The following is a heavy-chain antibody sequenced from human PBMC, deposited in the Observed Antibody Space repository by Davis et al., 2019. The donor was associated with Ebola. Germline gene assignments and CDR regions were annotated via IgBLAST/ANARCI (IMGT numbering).Heavy chain of an antibody. CDR1: GFTFSKYW. J-gene: IGHJ3*02. CDR3: ARDLGMGRRVDAFDI. V-gene: IGHV3-74*01. D-gene: IGHD3-16*01. Sequence: GESLKISCAASGFTFSKYWMHWVRQAPGKGLVWVSRINSDGRTTAYADSVKGRFTISRDNAKNTLYLQINTLRAEDTAVYYCARDLGMGRRVDAFDIWGQGTMVTVSS. CDR2: INSDGRTT.